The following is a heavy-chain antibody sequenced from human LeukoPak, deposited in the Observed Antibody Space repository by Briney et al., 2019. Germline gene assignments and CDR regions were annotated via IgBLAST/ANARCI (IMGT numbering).Heavy chain of an antibody. V-gene: IGHV1-18*01. D-gene: IGHD3-16*02. Sequence: ASVKVSCKASGYTFTSYGISWVRQAPGQGLEWMGWISAYNGNTNYAQKLQGRVTMTTDTSTSTAYMELRSLRSDDTAVYYCARDQLTLGELSLDYWGQGTLVTVSS. J-gene: IGHJ4*02. CDR3: ARDQLTLGELSLDY. CDR2: ISAYNGNT. CDR1: GYTFTSYG.